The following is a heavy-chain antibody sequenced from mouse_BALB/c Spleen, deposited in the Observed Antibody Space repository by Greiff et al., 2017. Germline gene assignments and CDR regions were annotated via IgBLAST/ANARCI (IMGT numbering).Heavy chain of an antibody. V-gene: IGHV5-6-5*01. CDR1: GFTFSSYA. D-gene: IGHD1-1*01. J-gene: IGHJ4*01. CDR2: ISSGGST. CDR3: ARAAHYYGSSPYAMDY. Sequence: EVKLMESGGGLVKPGGSLKLSCAASGFTFSSYAMSWVRQTPEKRLEWVASISSGGSTYYPDSVKGRFTISRDNARNILYLQMSSLRSEDTAMYYCARAAHYYGSSPYAMDYWGQGTSVTVSS.